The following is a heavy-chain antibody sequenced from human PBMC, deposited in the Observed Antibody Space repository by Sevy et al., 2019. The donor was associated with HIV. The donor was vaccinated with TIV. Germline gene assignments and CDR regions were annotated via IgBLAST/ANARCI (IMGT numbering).Heavy chain of an antibody. CDR2: IRSKAYGGTT. Sequence: GGSLRLSCTASGFTFGDYAMSWFRQAPGKGLEWVGFIRSKAYGGTTEYAASVKGRFTISRDDSNSIAYLQMNSLKTEDTAVYYCTREALGGSYDYWGQGTLVTVSS. J-gene: IGHJ4*02. CDR3: TREALGGSYDY. D-gene: IGHD3-16*01. V-gene: IGHV3-49*03. CDR1: GFTFGDYA.